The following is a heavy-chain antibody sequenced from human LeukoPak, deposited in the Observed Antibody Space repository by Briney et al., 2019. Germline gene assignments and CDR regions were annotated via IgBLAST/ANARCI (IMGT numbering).Heavy chain of an antibody. V-gene: IGHV3-23*01. Sequence: GGSLRLSCATSGFTFSAYSMIWVRQTPGKGLEWVSAISGSGGSTYYADSVKGRLTISRDNSKNTLYLQMNSLRAEDTAVYYCAKGFTFDPWGQGTLVTVSS. CDR3: AKGFTFDP. CDR2: ISGSGGST. CDR1: GFTFSAYS. J-gene: IGHJ5*02.